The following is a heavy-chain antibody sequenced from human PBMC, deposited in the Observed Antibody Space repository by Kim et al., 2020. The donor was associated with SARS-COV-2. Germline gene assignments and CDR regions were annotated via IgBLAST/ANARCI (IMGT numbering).Heavy chain of an antibody. D-gene: IGHD3-3*01. V-gene: IGHV3-23*01. CDR3: AKDLGGEAYYDFWSGYYHDY. J-gene: IGHJ4*02. Sequence: RFTISRDNSKNTLYLQMNSLRGEDTAVYYCAKDLGGEAYYDFWSGYYHDYWGQGTLVTVSS.